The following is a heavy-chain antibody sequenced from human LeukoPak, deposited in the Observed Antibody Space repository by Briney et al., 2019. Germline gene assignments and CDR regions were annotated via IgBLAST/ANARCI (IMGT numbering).Heavy chain of an antibody. V-gene: IGHV4-59*08. CDR1: GGSISSYY. CDR2: IYYSGST. D-gene: IGHD3-3*01. J-gene: IGHJ6*04. CDR3: ATTTYYDFWSGYPRVVSLDV. Sequence: ASETPSLTCTVSGGSISSYYWSWIRQPPGKGLEWIGYIYYSGSTNYNPSLKSRVTISVDTSKNQFSLKLSSVTAADTAVYYCATTTYYDFWSGYPRVVSLDVRGKGTTVTVSS.